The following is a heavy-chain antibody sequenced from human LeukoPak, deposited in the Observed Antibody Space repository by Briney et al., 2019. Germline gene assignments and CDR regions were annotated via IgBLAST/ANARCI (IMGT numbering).Heavy chain of an antibody. J-gene: IGHJ5*02. CDR3: ARGYGDFRVEGRYFHP. D-gene: IGHD4-17*01. V-gene: IGHV4-59*01. CDR1: DGSITNYD. CDR2: VHYSGTA. Sequence: PSETLSLTCTVSDGSITNYDWSWVRQPPGKGLEFIGHVHYSGTADYNPSLKSRVTISIDTSKKHFFLKLKSVTAADTAVYYCARGYGDFRVEGRYFHPWGQGTLVTVSS.